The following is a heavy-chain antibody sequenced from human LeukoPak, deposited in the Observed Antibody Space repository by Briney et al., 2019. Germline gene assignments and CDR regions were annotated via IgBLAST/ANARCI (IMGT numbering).Heavy chain of an antibody. D-gene: IGHD2-8*01. V-gene: IGHV4-34*01. CDR1: GGSFSGYY. CDR3: ARGESCPNGVCYYWDY. CDR2: IIHSGST. J-gene: IGHJ4*02. Sequence: SETLSLTCAVYGGSFSGYYWSWIRQPPGKGLEWIGGIIHSGSTNYNPSLNRRVTISVGPPKNQFSLKLSSVTAADTAVYYCARGESCPNGVCYYWDYWGQGTLVTVSS.